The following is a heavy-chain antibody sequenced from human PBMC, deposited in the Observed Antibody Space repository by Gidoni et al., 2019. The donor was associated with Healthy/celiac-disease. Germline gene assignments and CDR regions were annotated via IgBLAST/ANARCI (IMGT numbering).Heavy chain of an antibody. D-gene: IGHD4-17*01. CDR1: GFPFSSYG. V-gene: IGHV3-30*18. Sequence: QVQLVESGGGVGQPGRSLRLSCAASGFPFSSYGMHGVRQAPGKGLEWVAVISYDGSNKYYADSVKGRFTISRDNSKNTLYLQMNSLRAEDTAVYYCAKDMFYGDYERVLDYWGQGTLVTVSS. CDR2: ISYDGSNK. CDR3: AKDMFYGDYERVLDY. J-gene: IGHJ4*02.